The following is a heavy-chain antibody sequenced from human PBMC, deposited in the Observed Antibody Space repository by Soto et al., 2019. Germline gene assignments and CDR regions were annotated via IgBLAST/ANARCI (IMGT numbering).Heavy chain of an antibody. Sequence: GGSLRLSCAASGFTFDDYAMHWVRQAPGKGLEWVSGISWNSSSIGYADSVKGRFTISRDNAKNSLYLQMNSLRAEDTALYYCAKDMSHYGDYRGLDYWGQGTLVTVSS. CDR2: ISWNSSSI. J-gene: IGHJ4*02. V-gene: IGHV3-9*01. CDR1: GFTFDDYA. CDR3: AKDMSHYGDYRGLDY. D-gene: IGHD4-17*01.